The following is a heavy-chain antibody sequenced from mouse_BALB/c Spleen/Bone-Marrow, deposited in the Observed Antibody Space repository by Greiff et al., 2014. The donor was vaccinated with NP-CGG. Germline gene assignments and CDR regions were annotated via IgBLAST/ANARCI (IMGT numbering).Heavy chain of an antibody. CDR3: ARQGYGYVDFDV. Sequence: EVKLVESGGGLVKPGGSLKLSCAASGFAFSSYDMSWVRQTPEKRLEWVAYISSVGGSTYYPDTVKGRFTISRDNAKNTLYLQMSSLKSEDTAMYYCARQGYGYVDFDVWGAGTTVTVSS. CDR2: ISSVGGST. D-gene: IGHD1-2*01. J-gene: IGHJ1*01. V-gene: IGHV5-12-1*01. CDR1: GFAFSSYD.